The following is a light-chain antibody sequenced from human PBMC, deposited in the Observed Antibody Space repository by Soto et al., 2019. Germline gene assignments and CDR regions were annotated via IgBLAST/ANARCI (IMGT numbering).Light chain of an antibody. J-gene: IGKJ3*01. CDR3: QHYDNNPPFT. Sequence: DIQMTQSPSSLSASVGDRVTITCQASQDIRKYLNWYQQKPGKAPKLLIYGASNLETGVPARFSGSGYGTDFTFTISSLQPGDIAPYYCQHYDNNPPFTFGPGTKVAIK. CDR1: QDIRKY. CDR2: GAS. V-gene: IGKV1-33*01.